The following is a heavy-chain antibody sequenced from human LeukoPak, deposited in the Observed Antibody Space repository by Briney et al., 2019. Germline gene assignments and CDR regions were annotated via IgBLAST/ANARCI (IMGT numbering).Heavy chain of an antibody. V-gene: IGHV3-30*04. CDR1: GFTFSSYA. D-gene: IGHD3-10*01. Sequence: GRSLRLSCAASGFTFSSYALHWVRQAPGKGLEWVAVLSFDGTITYYADSVKGRFTISRDNSKNTLYLQLNSLRAEDTAVYYCARDATYYYDSGSSGPHYFGYWGQGTLVTVSS. J-gene: IGHJ4*02. CDR3: ARDATYYYDSGSSGPHYFGY. CDR2: LSFDGTIT.